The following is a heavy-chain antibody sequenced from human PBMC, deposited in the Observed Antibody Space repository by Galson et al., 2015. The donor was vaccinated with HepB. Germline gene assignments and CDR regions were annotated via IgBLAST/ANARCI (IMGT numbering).Heavy chain of an antibody. CDR2: ISGSGGST. V-gene: IGHV3-23*01. CDR3: AKRGGGVPLGFIAVAGTTGGYFDY. CDR1: GFTFSSYA. Sequence: SLRLSCAASGFTFSSYAMSWVRQAPGKGLEWVSAISGSGGSTYYADSVKGRFTISRDNSKNTLYLQMNSLRAEDTAVYYCAKRGGGVPLGFIAVAGTTGGYFDYWGQGTLVTVSS. D-gene: IGHD6-19*01. J-gene: IGHJ4*02.